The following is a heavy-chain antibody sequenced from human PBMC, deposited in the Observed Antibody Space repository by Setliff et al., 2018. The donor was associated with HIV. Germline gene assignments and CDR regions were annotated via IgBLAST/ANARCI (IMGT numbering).Heavy chain of an antibody. Sequence: GGSLRLSCVASGFTFTKAWMSWVRQAPGKGLEWVGRIESKTDGGTTGHAAPVKGRFTISRDDSKSIAYLQMNSLKTEDTAVYYCTRDQPRYYNFWSGPDAFDIWGQGTMVTVSS. V-gene: IGHV3-15*04. J-gene: IGHJ3*02. CDR1: GFTFTKAW. CDR3: TRDQPRYYNFWSGPDAFDI. CDR2: IESKTDGGTT. D-gene: IGHD3-3*01.